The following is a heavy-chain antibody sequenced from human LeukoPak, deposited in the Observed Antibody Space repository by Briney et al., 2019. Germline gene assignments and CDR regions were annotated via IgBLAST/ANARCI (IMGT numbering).Heavy chain of an antibody. V-gene: IGHV3-64*01. CDR1: GFTFSSYA. D-gene: IGHD3-9*01. CDR2: ISSNGGST. Sequence: GGSLRLSCAASGFTFSSYAMHWVRQAPGKGLEYVSAISSNGGSTYYANSVKGRFAISRDNSKNTLYLQMGSLRAEDMAVYYCARDLFEWAPTLEGYMDVWGKGTTVTVSS. J-gene: IGHJ6*03. CDR3: ARDLFEWAPTLEGYMDV.